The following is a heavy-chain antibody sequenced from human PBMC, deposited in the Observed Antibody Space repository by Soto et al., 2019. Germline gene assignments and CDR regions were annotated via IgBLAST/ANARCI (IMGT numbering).Heavy chain of an antibody. Sequence: SVKVSCKASGGTFSSYAISWVRQAPGQGLEWMGGIIPIFGTANYAQKFQGRVTITADESTSTAYMELSSLGSEDTAVYYCARGTRYCISTSCLPDAFDIWGQGTMVTVS. CDR2: IIPIFGTA. J-gene: IGHJ3*02. CDR3: ARGTRYCISTSCLPDAFDI. D-gene: IGHD2-2*01. CDR1: GGTFSSYA. V-gene: IGHV1-69*13.